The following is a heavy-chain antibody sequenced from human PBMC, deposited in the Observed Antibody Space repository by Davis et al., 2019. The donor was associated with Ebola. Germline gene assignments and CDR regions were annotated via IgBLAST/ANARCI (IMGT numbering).Heavy chain of an antibody. J-gene: IGHJ6*02. CDR3: ARGSRNMDV. V-gene: IGHV3-7*03. CDR1: GFTFRSYW. CDR2: IKEDGSEK. Sequence: PGGSLRLPCAASGFTFRSYWMSWVRQAPGKGPEWVAKIKEDGSEKLEVDSVKGRFTISRDKAKDSLYLQMSSLGAEDTAVYYCARGSRNMDVWGQGTTVTVSS.